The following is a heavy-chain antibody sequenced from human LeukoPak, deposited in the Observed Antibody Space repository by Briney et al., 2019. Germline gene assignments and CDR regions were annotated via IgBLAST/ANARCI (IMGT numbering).Heavy chain of an antibody. Sequence: SVKVSCKASGGTFSSYAISWVRQAPGQGLEWMGRIIPILGIANYAQKFQGRVTITADKSTSTAYMELSSLRSEDTAVYYCARDVILSGYASRGMDVWGQGTTVTVS. V-gene: IGHV1-69*04. J-gene: IGHJ6*02. CDR1: GGTFSSYA. D-gene: IGHD5-12*01. CDR3: ARDVILSGYASRGMDV. CDR2: IIPILGIA.